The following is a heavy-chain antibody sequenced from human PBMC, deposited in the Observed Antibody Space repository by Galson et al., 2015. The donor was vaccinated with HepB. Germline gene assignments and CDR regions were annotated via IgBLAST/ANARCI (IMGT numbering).Heavy chain of an antibody. CDR3: AKVRRSAVAVLEVFDY. CDR1: GFTFSSYA. Sequence: SLRLSCAASGFTFSSYAMSWVRQAPGKGLEWVSAISGSGGSTYYADSVKGRFTISRDNSKNTLYLQMNSLRAEDTAVYYCAKVRRSAVAVLEVFDYWGQGTLVTVSS. D-gene: IGHD6-19*01. V-gene: IGHV3-23*01. J-gene: IGHJ4*02. CDR2: ISGSGGST.